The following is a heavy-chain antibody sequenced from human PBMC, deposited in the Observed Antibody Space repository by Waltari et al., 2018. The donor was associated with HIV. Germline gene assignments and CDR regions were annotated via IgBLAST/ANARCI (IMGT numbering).Heavy chain of an antibody. V-gene: IGHV3-23*04. CDR3: AKDGGRYGILTGYFDY. CDR2: ISSRGGGT. CDR1: GFTFSTYA. J-gene: IGHJ4*02. D-gene: IGHD3-9*01. Sequence: EVQLVESGGGLVQPGGSLSIACAASGFTFSTYAMSWVRQAPGKGLEWVSAISSRGGGTFYADSVKGRFTISRDNSKNTLYLQMNSLRVEDTAVYYCAKDGGRYGILTGYFDYWGQGTLVPVSS.